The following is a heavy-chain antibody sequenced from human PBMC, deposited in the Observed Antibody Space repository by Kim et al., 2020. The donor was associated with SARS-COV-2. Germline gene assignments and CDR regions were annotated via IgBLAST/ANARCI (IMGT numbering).Heavy chain of an antibody. J-gene: IGHJ4*02. CDR2: IIPIFGTA. Sequence: SVKVSCKASGGTFSSYAISWVRQAPGQGLEWMGGIIPIFGTANYAQKFQGRVTITADESTSTAYMELSSLRSEDTAVYYCARDATHTPDYYDSSGYYVNFDYWGQGTLVTVSS. CDR1: GGTFSSYA. D-gene: IGHD3-22*01. V-gene: IGHV1-69*13. CDR3: ARDATHTPDYYDSSGYYVNFDY.